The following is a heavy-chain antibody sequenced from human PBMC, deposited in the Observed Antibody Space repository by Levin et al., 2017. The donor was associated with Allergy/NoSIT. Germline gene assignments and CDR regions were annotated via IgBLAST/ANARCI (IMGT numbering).Heavy chain of an antibody. CDR2: INTDGSIT. Sequence: PGGSLRLSCVASGFTFSTYWMHWVRQTPGKGLVWVSRINTDGSITSYADSVKGRVSISRDNAKNTLYLQMNSLTVEDTAVYYCARVGSYPPFDWGQGTLVTVSS. J-gene: IGHJ4*02. V-gene: IGHV3-74*01. D-gene: IGHD2/OR15-2a*01. CDR1: GFTFSTYW. CDR3: ARVGSYPPFD.